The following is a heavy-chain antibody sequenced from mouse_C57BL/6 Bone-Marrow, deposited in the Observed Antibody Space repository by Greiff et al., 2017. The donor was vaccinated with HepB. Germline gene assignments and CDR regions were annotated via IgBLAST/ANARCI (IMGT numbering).Heavy chain of an antibody. CDR1: GFTFSDYG. J-gene: IGHJ1*03. V-gene: IGHV5-15*04. D-gene: IGHD1-1*01. CDR3: ARLFITTVVSYWYFDV. CDR2: ISNLAYSI. Sequence: EVKLVESGGGLVQPGGSLKLSCAASGFTFSDYGMAWVRQAPRKGPAWVAFISNLAYSIYYADTVTGRFTISRENAKNTLYLEMSSLRSEDTAMYYCARLFITTVVSYWYFDVWGTGTTVTVSS.